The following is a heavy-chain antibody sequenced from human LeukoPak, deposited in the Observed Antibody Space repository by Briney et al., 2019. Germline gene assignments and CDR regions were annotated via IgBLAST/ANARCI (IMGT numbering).Heavy chain of an antibody. CDR3: ASSRGVRGATFDY. V-gene: IGHV1-2*06. Sequence: ASVKVSCKASGYTFTGYYMHWVRQAPGQGLEWMGRINPNSGGTNYAQKFQGRVTMTRDTSISTAYMELSRLRSDDTAVYYCASSRGVRGATFDYWGQGTLVTVSS. D-gene: IGHD3-10*01. J-gene: IGHJ4*02. CDR2: INPNSGGT. CDR1: GYTFTGYY.